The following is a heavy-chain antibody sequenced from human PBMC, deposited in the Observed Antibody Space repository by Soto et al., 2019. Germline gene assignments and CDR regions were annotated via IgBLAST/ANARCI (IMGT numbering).Heavy chain of an antibody. CDR3: AAGTYCSSTGCYATFDY. CDR1: GFTVSSNY. Sequence: LRLSCAASGFTVSSNYMSWVRQAPGKGLEWVSVIYSGGSTYYADSVKGRFTISRHNSKNTLYLQMNSLRAEDTAVYYCAAGTYCSSTGCYATFDYWGQGTLVTVSS. V-gene: IGHV3-53*04. J-gene: IGHJ4*02. D-gene: IGHD2-2*01. CDR2: IYSGGST.